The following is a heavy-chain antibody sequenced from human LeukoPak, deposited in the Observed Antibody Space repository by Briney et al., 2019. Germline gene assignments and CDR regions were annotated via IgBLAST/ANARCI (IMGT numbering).Heavy chain of an antibody. D-gene: IGHD6-19*01. V-gene: IGHV1-18*01. CDR3: ARVMYSSGPSDAFDI. Sequence: SSVKVSCKASGYTFTSYGISWLRQAPGQGLAWMGLISAYNGNTNYAQKLQGRVTMTTDTSTSTAYMELRSLRSDDTAVYYCARVMYSSGPSDAFDIWGQGTMVTVSS. CDR1: GYTFTSYG. J-gene: IGHJ3*02. CDR2: ISAYNGNT.